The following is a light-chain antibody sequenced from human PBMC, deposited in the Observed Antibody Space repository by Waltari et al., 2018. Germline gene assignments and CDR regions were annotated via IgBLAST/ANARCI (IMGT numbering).Light chain of an antibody. CDR1: QSVSSSY. J-gene: IGKJ2*01. CDR3: QQYGSSPY. CDR2: GAS. V-gene: IGKV3-20*01. Sequence: EIVLTQSPGTLSLSPGERATLSCRASQSVSSSYLAWYQQEPGQAPRLLIYGASSSATGIPDRFSGSGSGTDFTLTISRLEPEDFAVYYCQQYGSSPYFSQGTKLEIK.